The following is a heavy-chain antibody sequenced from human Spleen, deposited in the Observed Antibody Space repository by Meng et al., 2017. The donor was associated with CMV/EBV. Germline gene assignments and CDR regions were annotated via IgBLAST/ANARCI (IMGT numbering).Heavy chain of an antibody. Sequence: GGSLRLSCAASGFTFSNFWMTWVRQAPGKGLEWVANIKKDGSETYYLDSLRGRFTISRDNAKNSVFLQMDSLTNEDTAIYYCAREGIFYDDSGYYFLDLWGQGTLVTVSS. V-gene: IGHV3-7*03. D-gene: IGHD3-3*01. CDR3: AREGIFYDDSGYYFLDL. J-gene: IGHJ5*02. CDR2: IKKDGSET. CDR1: GFTFSNFW.